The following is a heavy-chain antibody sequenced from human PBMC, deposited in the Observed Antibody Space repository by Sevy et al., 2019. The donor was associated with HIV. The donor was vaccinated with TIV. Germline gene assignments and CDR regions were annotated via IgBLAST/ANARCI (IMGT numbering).Heavy chain of an antibody. Sequence: GGSLRLSCAASGFTFRTYSMNWVRQAPGKGLEWLSSISDDSRYIYYSDSVKGRFTISRANTKNLLYLQINNRSVEDTAIYYCARDFTIFGVVSGIDYWGQGNLVTVSS. CDR2: ISDDSRYI. V-gene: IGHV3-21*04. CDR3: ARDFTIFGVVSGIDY. D-gene: IGHD3-3*01. J-gene: IGHJ4*02. CDR1: GFTFRTYS.